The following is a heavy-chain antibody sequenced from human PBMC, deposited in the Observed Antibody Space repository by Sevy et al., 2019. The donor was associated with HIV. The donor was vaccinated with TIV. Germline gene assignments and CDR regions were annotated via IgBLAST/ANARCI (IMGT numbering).Heavy chain of an antibody. Sequence: ASVKVSCKASGYTFTSYGISWVRQAPGQGLEWMGWISAYNGNTNYAQKLQGRVTMTTDTSTSTAYMELRILRSDDTAVYYGARDQDWTPSRTWYYGSGSGAFDIWGQGTMVTVSS. V-gene: IGHV1-18*01. D-gene: IGHD3-10*01. CDR3: ARDQDWTPSRTWYYGSGSGAFDI. CDR1: GYTFTSYG. CDR2: ISAYNGNT. J-gene: IGHJ3*02.